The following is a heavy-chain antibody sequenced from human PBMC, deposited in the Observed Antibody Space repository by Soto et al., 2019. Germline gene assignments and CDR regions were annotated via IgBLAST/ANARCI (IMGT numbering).Heavy chain of an antibody. J-gene: IGHJ5*02. CDR2: IYPSGST. CDR3: ARAGSNVVRGVYNWFDP. V-gene: IGHV4-4*02. Sequence: SETLSLTCAVSGDSISKNYWWSWVRQPPGKGLEWIGEIYPSGSTGYNPSLKSRVTMSVDKSKNRFSLTLTSVTAADTAVYYCARAGSNVVRGVYNWFDPWGQGTLVTVSS. CDR1: GDSISKNYW. D-gene: IGHD3-10*01.